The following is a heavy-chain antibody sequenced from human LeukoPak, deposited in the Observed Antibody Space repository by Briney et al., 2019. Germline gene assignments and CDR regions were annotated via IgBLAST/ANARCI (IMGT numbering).Heavy chain of an antibody. CDR3: AELGITMIGGV. J-gene: IGHJ6*04. CDR1: GFTLTSHA. Sequence: GGSLRPSWPASGFTLTSHAMNGAGQAPGKGRKWVSGISGSGDTTYYADSVKGRFTISRDNSKNTLYLQMNSLRAEDTAVYYCAELGITMIGGVWGKGTTVTISS. V-gene: IGHV3-23*01. CDR2: ISGSGDTT. D-gene: IGHD3-10*02.